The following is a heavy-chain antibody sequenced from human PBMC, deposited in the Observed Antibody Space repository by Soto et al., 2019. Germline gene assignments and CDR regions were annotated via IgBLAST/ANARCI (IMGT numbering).Heavy chain of an antibody. CDR3: ARGKKELDY. CDR2: INTGNDNT. J-gene: IGHJ4*02. V-gene: IGHV1-3*04. D-gene: IGHD1-26*01. CDR1: GYTFTNYV. Sequence: ASVKVSCKTSGYTFTNYVIHWVSQAPGQRLEWMGWINTGNDNTTYSKKFQGRVIITRETSPSTAYLELSSLKSEDTAVYYCARGKKELDYRGQGDMVTVSS.